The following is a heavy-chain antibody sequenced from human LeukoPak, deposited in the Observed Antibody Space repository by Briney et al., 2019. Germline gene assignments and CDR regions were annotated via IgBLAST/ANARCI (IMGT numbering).Heavy chain of an antibody. Sequence: PSETLSLTCAVSGGSFSGYYWSWIRQPPGKGLEWIGEINHSGSTNYNPSLKSRVTISVDTSKNQFSLKLSSVAAADTAVYYCARQEGTDGDYLPFDYWGQGTLVTVSS. CDR2: INHSGST. D-gene: IGHD4-17*01. CDR1: GGSFSGYY. CDR3: ARQEGTDGDYLPFDY. J-gene: IGHJ4*02. V-gene: IGHV4-34*01.